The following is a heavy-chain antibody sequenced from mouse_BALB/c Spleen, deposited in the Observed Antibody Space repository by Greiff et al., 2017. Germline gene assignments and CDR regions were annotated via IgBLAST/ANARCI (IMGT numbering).Heavy chain of an antibody. CDR1: GFTFSSYA. D-gene: IGHD2-4*01. CDR2: ISSGGST. Sequence: EVQVVESGGGLVKPGGSLKLSCAASGFTFSSYAMSWVRQTPEKRLEWVASISSGGSTYYPDSVKGRFTISRDNARNILYLQMSSLRSEDTAMYYCATMITTKAMDYWGQGTSVTVSS. V-gene: IGHV5-6-5*01. CDR3: ATMITTKAMDY. J-gene: IGHJ4*01.